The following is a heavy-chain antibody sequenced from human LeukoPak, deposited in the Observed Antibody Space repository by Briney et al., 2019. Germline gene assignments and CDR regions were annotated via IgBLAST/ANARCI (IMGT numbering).Heavy chain of an antibody. CDR2: IKQDGGEK. J-gene: IGHJ4*02. D-gene: IGHD4-17*01. Sequence: GGSLRLSCAASGFTFRNYDMFWVRQAPGKGLEWVANIKQDGGEKYYVDSVEGRFTISRDNAENSLYLQMNSLRVEDTALYYCAMSTVFDYWGQGTLVTVSS. CDR3: AMSTVFDY. CDR1: GFTFRNYD. V-gene: IGHV3-7*01.